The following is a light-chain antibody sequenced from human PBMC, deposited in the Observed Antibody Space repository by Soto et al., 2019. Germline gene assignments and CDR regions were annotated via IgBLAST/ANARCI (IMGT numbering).Light chain of an antibody. CDR3: QAWDSVTDHPV. CDR1: NIGSKS. Sequence: SYELTQPPSVSVAPGKTARITCGGNNIGSKSVHWYQQKPGQAPVVVIYYDTDRPSGIPERFSGSNSGNTATLTISRVEAGDEADYYSQAWDSVTDHPVFGGGTKVTVL. J-gene: IGLJ3*02. V-gene: IGLV3-21*04. CDR2: YDT.